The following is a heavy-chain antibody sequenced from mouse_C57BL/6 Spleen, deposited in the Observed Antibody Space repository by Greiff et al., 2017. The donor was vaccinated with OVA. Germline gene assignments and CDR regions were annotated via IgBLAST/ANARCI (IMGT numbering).Heavy chain of an antibody. D-gene: IGHD1-2*01. Sequence: EVKLQQSGPELVKPGASVKISCKASGYTFTDYYMNWVKQSHGKSLEWIGDINPNNGGTSYNQKFKGKATLTVDKSSSTAYMELRSLTSEDSAVYYCACYYGDYWGQGTTLTVSS. CDR1: GYTFTDYY. V-gene: IGHV1-26*01. J-gene: IGHJ2*01. CDR3: ACYYGDY. CDR2: INPNNGGT.